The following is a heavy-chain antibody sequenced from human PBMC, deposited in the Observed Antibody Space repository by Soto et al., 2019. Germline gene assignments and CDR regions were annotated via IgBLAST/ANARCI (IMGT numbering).Heavy chain of an antibody. Sequence: ASVKVSCKASGYTFTDYAIFWLRQAPGQRLEWMGWINPVNGNTKYAQNFQVRVIITRGTSASTAYMELSSLRSEDSAVYYCARGVRAVAGITYDAFDIWGQGTLVTVSS. V-gene: IGHV1-3*01. D-gene: IGHD6-19*01. CDR1: GYTFTDYA. CDR2: INPVNGNT. CDR3: ARGVRAVAGITYDAFDI. J-gene: IGHJ3*02.